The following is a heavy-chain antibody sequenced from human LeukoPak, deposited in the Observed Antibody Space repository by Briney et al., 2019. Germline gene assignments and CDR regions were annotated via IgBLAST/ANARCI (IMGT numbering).Heavy chain of an antibody. D-gene: IGHD1-1*01. Sequence: PGGSLRLSCAASGFTFINYAMSWVRQAPGKGLEWVSNISGSGRGGNTYYADSVKGRFTISRDNSKYTLYLQMISLRAEDTAVYYCAKQYTTSPRASRYNWIDRWGQGTLVTVSS. CDR2: ISGSGRGGNT. J-gene: IGHJ5*02. V-gene: IGHV3-23*01. CDR3: AKQYTTSPRASRYNWIDR. CDR1: GFTFINYA.